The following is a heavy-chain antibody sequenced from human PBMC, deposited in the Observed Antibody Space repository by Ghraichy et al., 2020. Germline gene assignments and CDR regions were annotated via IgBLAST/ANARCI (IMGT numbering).Heavy chain of an antibody. J-gene: IGHJ4*02. V-gene: IGHV4-59*11. CDR2: IYYSGST. D-gene: IGHD2-2*01. CDR3: ARFCSSTSCLAVLDY. Sequence: SETLSLTCTVSGGSISNHYWSWIRQAPGKGLECIGYIYYSGSTNYNPSLRGRVIISVDTSKNQFSLKLNSVTAADTAVYYCARFCSSTSCLAVLDYWGQGTLVTVSS. CDR1: GGSISNHY.